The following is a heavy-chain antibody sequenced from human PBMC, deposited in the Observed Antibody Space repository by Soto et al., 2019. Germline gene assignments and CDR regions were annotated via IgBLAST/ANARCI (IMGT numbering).Heavy chain of an antibody. CDR3: ARTPRVVTTHYYYYGMDV. D-gene: IGHD2-21*02. J-gene: IGHJ6*02. CDR1: GFTFSSYA. Sequence: GGSLRLSCAASGFTFSSYAMSWVRQAPGKGLEWVSAISGSGGSTYYADSVKGRFTISRDNSKNTLYLQMNSLRAEDTAVYYCARTPRVVTTHYYYYGMDVWGQGTTVTVSS. CDR2: ISGSGGST. V-gene: IGHV3-23*01.